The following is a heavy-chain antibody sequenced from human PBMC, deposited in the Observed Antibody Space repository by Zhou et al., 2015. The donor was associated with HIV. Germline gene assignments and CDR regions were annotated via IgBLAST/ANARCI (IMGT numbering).Heavy chain of an antibody. D-gene: IGHD3-22*01. Sequence: QVQLVQSGAEVKKPGASVKVSCKASGYTFTSYGISWVRQAPGQGLEWMGWISAYNGNTNYAQKLQGRVTMTTDTSTSTAYMELRSLRSDDTAVYYCARDWFWYDSSGYPRTPVGIFGYWGQGTLVTVSS. J-gene: IGHJ4*02. V-gene: IGHV1-18*01. CDR2: ISAYNGNT. CDR3: ARDWFWYDSSGYPRTPVGIFGY. CDR1: GYTFTSYG.